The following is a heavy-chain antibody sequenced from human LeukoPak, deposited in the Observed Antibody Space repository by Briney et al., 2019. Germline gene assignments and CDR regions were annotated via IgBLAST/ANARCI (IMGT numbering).Heavy chain of an antibody. CDR3: ARHSYYDILTGYFTPSAEGAFDI. D-gene: IGHD3-9*01. CDR2: IYYSGST. V-gene: IGHV4-38-2*02. CDR1: GYSISSGYY. J-gene: IGHJ3*02. Sequence: SETLSLTCTVSGYSISSGYYWGWIRQPPGKGLEWIGSIYYSGSTYYIPSLKSRVTISVDTSKNQFSLKLSSVTAADTAVYYCARHSYYDILTGYFTPSAEGAFDIWGQGTIVTVSS.